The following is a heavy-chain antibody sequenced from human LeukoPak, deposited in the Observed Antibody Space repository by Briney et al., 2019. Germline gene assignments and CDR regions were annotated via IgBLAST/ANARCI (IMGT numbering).Heavy chain of an antibody. D-gene: IGHD3-22*01. CDR3: ARDPPYYYDSRSFDY. J-gene: IGHJ4*02. Sequence: GGSLRLSCAASGFTFSSYSMNWVRQAPGKGLEWVSSISSSSSYIYYADSVKGRFTISRDNAKNSLYLQMNSLRAEDTAVYYCARDPPYYYDSRSFDYWGQGTLVTVSS. CDR2: ISSSSSYI. CDR1: GFTFSSYS. V-gene: IGHV3-21*01.